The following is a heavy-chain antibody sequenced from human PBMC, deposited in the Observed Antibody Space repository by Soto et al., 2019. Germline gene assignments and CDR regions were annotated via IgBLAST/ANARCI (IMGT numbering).Heavy chain of an antibody. CDR3: ARGRTAAAGDPHSG. Sequence: VQLVESGGGLIQPGGSLRLSCAASGFTVRSNYMTWVRQAPGKGLEWVSVIYSDGSTYYADSVKGRFTISRDNSKNTLYLQMNSLRAEDTAVYYCARGRTAAAGDPHSGWGQGTLVTVSS. D-gene: IGHD6-13*01. CDR2: IYSDGST. V-gene: IGHV3-53*01. CDR1: GFTVRSNY. J-gene: IGHJ4*02.